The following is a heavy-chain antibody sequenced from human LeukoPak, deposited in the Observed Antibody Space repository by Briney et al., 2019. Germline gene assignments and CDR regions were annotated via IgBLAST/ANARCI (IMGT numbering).Heavy chain of an antibody. CDR3: TTDGEYQLLSWFDP. V-gene: IGHV3-15*01. J-gene: IGHJ5*02. Sequence: GGSLRLSCAASGFTLSNAWMSWVRQAPGKGLEWVGRIKSKTDGGTTDYAAPVKGRFTISRDDSKNTLYLQMNSLKTEDTAVYYCTTDGEYQLLSWFDPWGQGTLVTVSS. CDR2: IKSKTDGGTT. D-gene: IGHD2-2*01. CDR1: GFTLSNAW.